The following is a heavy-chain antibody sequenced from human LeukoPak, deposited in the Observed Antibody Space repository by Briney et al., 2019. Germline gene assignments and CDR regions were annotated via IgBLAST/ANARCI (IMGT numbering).Heavy chain of an antibody. Sequence: GGSLRLSCAASGFTVSSNYMSWVRQAPGKGLEWVSVIYDSGTTYYADSVKGRFLIFRDTSKNTVDLQMNSLRVEDTAVYYCAGRRNSGWYAYWGQGTLVTVSS. CDR2: IYDSGTT. V-gene: IGHV3-53*01. D-gene: IGHD6-19*01. J-gene: IGHJ4*02. CDR3: AGRRNSGWYAY. CDR1: GFTVSSNY.